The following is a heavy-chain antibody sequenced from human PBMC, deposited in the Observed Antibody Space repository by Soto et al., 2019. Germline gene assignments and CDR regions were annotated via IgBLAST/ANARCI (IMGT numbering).Heavy chain of an antibody. CDR3: ARIAARLGDYYYYYMDV. V-gene: IGHV4-34*01. CDR1: GGSFSGYY. D-gene: IGHD6-6*01. Sequence: KPSETLSLTCAVYGGSFSGYYWSWIRQPPGQGLEWIGEINHSGSTNYNPSLKSRVTISVDTSKNQFSLKLSSVTAADTAVYYCARIAARLGDYYYYYMDVWGKGTTVTVSS. J-gene: IGHJ6*03. CDR2: INHSGST.